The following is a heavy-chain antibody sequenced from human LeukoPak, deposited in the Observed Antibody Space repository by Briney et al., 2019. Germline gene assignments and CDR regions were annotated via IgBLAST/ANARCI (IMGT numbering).Heavy chain of an antibody. J-gene: IGHJ4*02. CDR2: IIPIFGTT. CDR3: ARAAIHSSTWYDY. CDR1: GGTFSSYA. D-gene: IGHD6-13*01. V-gene: IGHV1-69*05. Sequence: SVKVSRKASGGTFSSYAIIWVRQAPGQGLEWMGGIIPIFGTTNYAQQFQGRVTVTTDESTSTAYMELSSLKASDTAMYYCARAAIHSSTWYDYWGQGTLVTVSS.